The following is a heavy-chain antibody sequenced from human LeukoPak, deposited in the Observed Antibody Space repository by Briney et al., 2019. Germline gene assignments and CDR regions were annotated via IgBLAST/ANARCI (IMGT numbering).Heavy chain of an antibody. D-gene: IGHD2-2*01. CDR1: GFTVSSNY. V-gene: IGHV3-66*01. CDR2: IYSGGST. J-gene: IGHJ3*02. CDR3: ARESLVSRGAFDI. Sequence: GGSLRLSCAASGFTVSSNYVSWVRQAPGKGLEWVSVIYSGGSTYYADSVKGRFTISRDNSKNTLYLQMNSLRAEDTAVYYCARESLVSRGAFDIWGQGTMVTVSS.